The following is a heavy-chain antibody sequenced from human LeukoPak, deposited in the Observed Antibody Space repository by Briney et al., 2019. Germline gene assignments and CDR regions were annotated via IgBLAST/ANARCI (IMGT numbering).Heavy chain of an antibody. V-gene: IGHV3-53*01. D-gene: IGHD3-10*01. Sequence: GGSLRLSCAASGFTVSSNYMSWVRRAPGKGLEWVSVIYSGGSTYYADSVKGRFTISRDNAKKSLYLEMNSLRAEDTAVYYCARDQYGLGYGSLFDYWGQGTLVTVSS. CDR2: IYSGGST. CDR1: GFTVSSNY. CDR3: ARDQYGLGYGSLFDY. J-gene: IGHJ4*02.